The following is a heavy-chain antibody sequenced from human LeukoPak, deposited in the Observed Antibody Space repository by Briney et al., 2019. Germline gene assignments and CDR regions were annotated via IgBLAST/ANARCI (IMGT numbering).Heavy chain of an antibody. D-gene: IGHD6-13*01. CDR2: ISWNSGSI. J-gene: IGHJ6*02. CDR1: GFPFSSYA. CDR3: AKDLGSSDYYYYGMDV. Sequence: GGSLRLSCAASGFPFSSYAMPWVRQAPGKGLEWASGISWNSGSIGYADSVKGRFTISRDNAKNSLYLQMNSLRAEDTALYYCAKDLGSSDYYYYGMDVWGQGTTVTVSS. V-gene: IGHV3-9*01.